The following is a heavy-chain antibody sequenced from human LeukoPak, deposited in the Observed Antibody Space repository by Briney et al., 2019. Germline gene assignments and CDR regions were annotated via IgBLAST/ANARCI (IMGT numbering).Heavy chain of an antibody. J-gene: IGHJ4*02. D-gene: IGHD3-22*01. CDR1: GFTFSSYA. V-gene: IGHV3-30-3*01. CDR2: ISYDGSNK. CDR3: ARDNYYYDSSGYYALFDY. Sequence: GGSLRLSCAASGFTFSSYAMHWVRQASGKGLEWVAVISYDGSNKYFADSVRGRFTISRDNSKNSLYLQMNSLRAEDTAVYYCARDNYYYDSSGYYALFDYWGQGTLVTVSS.